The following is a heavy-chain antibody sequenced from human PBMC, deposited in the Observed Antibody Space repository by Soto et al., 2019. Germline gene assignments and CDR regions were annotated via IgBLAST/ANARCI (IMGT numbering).Heavy chain of an antibody. CDR1: GFTFSSFG. J-gene: IGHJ4*02. D-gene: IGHD3-3*01. Sequence: SGGSLRLSCAASGFTFSSFGMHWVRQAPGKGLEWVAVISYDGSNKYYADSVKGRFTISRDNSKNTLYLQMNSLRAEDTAVYYCAKARTIFGRLDFFDYWGQGTLVTVSS. V-gene: IGHV3-30*18. CDR3: AKARTIFGRLDFFDY. CDR2: ISYDGSNK.